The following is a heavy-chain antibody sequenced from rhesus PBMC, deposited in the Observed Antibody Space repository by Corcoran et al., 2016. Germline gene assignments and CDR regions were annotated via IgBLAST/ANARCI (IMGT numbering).Heavy chain of an antibody. J-gene: IGHJ4*01. V-gene: IGHV3-178*01. CDR1: GFTCSDYY. CDR3: SRDGGCSNSYFDC. D-gene: IGHD5-42*01. CDR2: VCSCGGSA. Sequence: EVQLVESGGGLAKPGGSLRLSCAASGFTCSDYYMDWVRQARGKGIEWVSSVCSCGGSAWYAYSVKVRLTISKENGKNTMYLQRNSLRAEDAAVYYCSRDGGCSNSYFDCWGQGVLVTVSS.